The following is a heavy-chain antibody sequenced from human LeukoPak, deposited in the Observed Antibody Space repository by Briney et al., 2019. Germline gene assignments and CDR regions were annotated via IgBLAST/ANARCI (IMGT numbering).Heavy chain of an antibody. V-gene: IGHV4-34*01. D-gene: IGHD5-24*01. J-gene: IGHJ4*02. CDR3: ASLWGRWLQSDY. CDR2: INHSGST. CDR1: GGSFSGYY. Sequence: SETLSLTCAVYGGSFSGYYWSWIRQPPGRGLEWIGEINHSGSTNYNPSLKSRVTISVDTSKNQFSLKLSSVTAADTAVYYCASLWGRWLQSDYWGQGTLVTVSS.